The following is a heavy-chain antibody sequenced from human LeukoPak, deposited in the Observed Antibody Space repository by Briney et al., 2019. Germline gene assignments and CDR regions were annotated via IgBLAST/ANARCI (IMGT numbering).Heavy chain of an antibody. CDR2: IYYSGST. V-gene: IGHV4-59*11. CDR3: ARVGGSSTFSGSPDYYYYYYMDV. D-gene: IGHD2/OR15-2a*01. CDR1: GGSISSHY. Sequence: SETLSHTCTVSGGSISSHYWSWIRQPPGKGLEWIGYIYYSGSTNYHPSLKSRITISLDTSKNQFSLKLSSVTAADTAVYYCARVGGSSTFSGSPDYYYYYYMDVWGKGTTVTVSS. J-gene: IGHJ6*03.